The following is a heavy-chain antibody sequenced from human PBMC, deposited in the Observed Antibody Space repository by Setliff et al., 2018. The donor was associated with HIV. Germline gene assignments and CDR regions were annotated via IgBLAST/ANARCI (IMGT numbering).Heavy chain of an antibody. CDR1: GFTFSSYS. J-gene: IGHJ4*02. Sequence: PGGSLRLSCAASGFTFSSYSMNWVRQAPGKGLEWLSYISSSSSSIYHADAVKGRFTISRDNTRSTLYLQMNRLSVEDTAVYYCVRGPQFRPHWGQGTLVTVSS. CDR3: VRGPQFRPH. CDR2: ISSSSSSI. V-gene: IGHV3-48*04.